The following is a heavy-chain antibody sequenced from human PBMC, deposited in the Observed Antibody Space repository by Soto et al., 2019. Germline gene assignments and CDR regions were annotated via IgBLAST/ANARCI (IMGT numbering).Heavy chain of an antibody. CDR1: GGTFSSYA. CDR2: IIPIFGTA. CDR3: ARVVAVRPGPFGYYYYRMSV. J-gene: IGHJ6*01. V-gene: IGHV1-69*13. D-gene: IGHD6-6*01. Sequence: VASVKVSCKASGGTFSSYAISWVRQAPGQGLEWMGGIIPIFGTANYAQKFQGRVTITADESTSTAYMELSSLRSEDTAVYYCARVVAVRPGPFGYYYYRMSVCGQGTSVPVSS.